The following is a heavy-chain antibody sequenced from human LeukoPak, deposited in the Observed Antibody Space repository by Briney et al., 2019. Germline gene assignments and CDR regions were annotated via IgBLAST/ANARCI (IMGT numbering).Heavy chain of an antibody. CDR2: VRDDGSTK. CDR1: GFTFRTYG. Sequence: PGGSLRLSCAASGFTFRTYGMHWVRQAPGKGLEWMAFVRDDGSTKYYADPVKGRFTISRDNSKSTLYLQMNSLRAEDTAVYFCARTVSSSWGFLDSWGQGTLVTVSS. D-gene: IGHD6-6*01. CDR3: ARTVSSSWGFLDS. V-gene: IGHV3-30*02. J-gene: IGHJ4*02.